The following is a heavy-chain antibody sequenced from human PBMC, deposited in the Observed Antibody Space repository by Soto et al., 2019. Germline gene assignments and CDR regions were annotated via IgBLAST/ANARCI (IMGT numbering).Heavy chain of an antibody. CDR2: IYRTGST. V-gene: IGHV4-4*02. D-gene: IGHD1-7*01. CDR3: ASRDLGTRVAY. J-gene: IGHJ4*01. Sequence: SETLSLTCAVSGGSFTSNNWWTWVRQPPGQGLEWIGEIYRTGSTNYNPSLKSRVTISLDKSENQFSLKVTSLTAADTAVYYCASRDLGTRVAYWSHGTLVIVSA. CDR1: GGSFTSNNW.